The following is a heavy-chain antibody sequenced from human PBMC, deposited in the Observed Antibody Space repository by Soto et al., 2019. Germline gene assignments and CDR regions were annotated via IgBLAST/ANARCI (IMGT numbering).Heavy chain of an antibody. D-gene: IGHD4-17*01. Sequence: QVQLVQSGAEVKKPGSSVNVSCKASGGTFSSYAISWVRQAPGQGLEWMGGIIPIFGTANYAQKFQGRVTITADESTSTAYMELSSLRSEDTAVYYCARESVDYGGNGFWPTDYWGQGTLVTVSS. CDR1: GGTFSSYA. CDR3: ARESVDYGGNGFWPTDY. CDR2: IIPIFGTA. V-gene: IGHV1-69*01. J-gene: IGHJ4*02.